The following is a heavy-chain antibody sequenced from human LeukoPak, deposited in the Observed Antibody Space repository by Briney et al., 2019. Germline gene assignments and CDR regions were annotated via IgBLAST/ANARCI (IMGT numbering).Heavy chain of an antibody. Sequence: SETLSLTCAVSGGSISSSNWWSWVRQPPGKGLEWIGEIYHSGSTNYNPSLKSRVTISVDKSKNQFSLKLSSVTAADTAVYYCAGVLIIPIAAAGTRGSNDAFDIWGQGTMVTVSS. CDR1: GGSISSSNW. CDR3: AGVLIIPIAAAGTRGSNDAFDI. D-gene: IGHD6-13*01. CDR2: IYHSGST. V-gene: IGHV4-4*02. J-gene: IGHJ3*02.